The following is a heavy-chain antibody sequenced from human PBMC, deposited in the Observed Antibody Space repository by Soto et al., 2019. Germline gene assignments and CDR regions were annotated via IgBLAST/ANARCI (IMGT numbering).Heavy chain of an antibody. Sequence: GGSLRLSCAASGFTFSSYGMHWVRQAPGKGLEWVAVISYDGSNKYYADSVKGRFTISRDNSKDTLYLQMNSLRAEDTAVYYCAKVRYSSSSDAFDIWGQGTMVTVSS. D-gene: IGHD6-13*01. J-gene: IGHJ3*02. V-gene: IGHV3-30*18. CDR3: AKVRYSSSSDAFDI. CDR2: ISYDGSNK. CDR1: GFTFSSYG.